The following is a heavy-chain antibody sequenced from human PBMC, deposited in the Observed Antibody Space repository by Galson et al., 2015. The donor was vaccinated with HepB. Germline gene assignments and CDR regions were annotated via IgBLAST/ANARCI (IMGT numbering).Heavy chain of an antibody. CDR2: INHSGST. V-gene: IGHV4-34*01. CDR3: ARGPRSGSSGLFRARFYYHMDS. Sequence: SETLSLTCAVYGGSFNAYYWIWIRRSPGKGLEWIGEINHSGSTNYNPSLKSRVSISVDTSKSQFSLKVTSVTAADTAVYYCARGPRSGSSGLFRARFYYHMDSWGKGTTVTVSS. D-gene: IGHD6-6*01. CDR1: GGSFNAYY. J-gene: IGHJ6*03.